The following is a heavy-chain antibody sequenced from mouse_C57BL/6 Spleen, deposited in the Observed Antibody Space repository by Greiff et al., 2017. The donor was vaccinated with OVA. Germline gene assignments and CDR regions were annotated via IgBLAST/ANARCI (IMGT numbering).Heavy chain of an antibody. CDR2: IHPNSGST. V-gene: IGHV1-64*01. D-gene: IGHD2-4*01. J-gene: IGHJ2*01. Sequence: VQLQQPGAELVKPGASVKLSCKASGYTFTSYWMHWVKQRPGQGLEWIGMIHPNSGSTNYNEKFKSKATLTVDKSSSTAYMQLSSLTSEDSAVYYCARRGYDYDGFDYWGQGTTLTVSS. CDR3: ARRGYDYDGFDY. CDR1: GYTFTSYW.